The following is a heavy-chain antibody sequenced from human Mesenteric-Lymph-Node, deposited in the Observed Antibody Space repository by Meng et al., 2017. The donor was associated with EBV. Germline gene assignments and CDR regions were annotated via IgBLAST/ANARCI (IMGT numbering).Heavy chain of an antibody. J-gene: IGHJ4*02. CDR2: RYHSGYT. CDR3: ARDSGITVTNSFDY. V-gene: IGHV4-61*01. Sequence: QVWSEASGPGLVKPSETLSLTCTVSGGSVSSDNYYWSWMRQPPGKRLEWIGSRYHSGYTDYNPSLNSRVSISIDTSKNQFSLRLTSVTAADTAVYYCARDSGITVTNSFDYWGQGALVTVSS. D-gene: IGHD1-20*01. CDR1: GGSVSSDNYY.